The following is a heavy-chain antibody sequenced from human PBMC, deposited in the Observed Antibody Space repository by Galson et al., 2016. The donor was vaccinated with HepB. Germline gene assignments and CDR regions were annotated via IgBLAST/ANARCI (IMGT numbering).Heavy chain of an antibody. V-gene: IGHV4-4*07. Sequence: SETLSLTCIVSGGSIYGYWSWIRQPAGKGLEWIGRVYIGGGSEYNYSPSLKSRVTMSVDTSKNQFSLKLSSVTAADTAMYYCARGFWLHSHYSFDFWGQGTLVTVSS. J-gene: IGHJ4*02. CDR1: GGSIYGY. CDR2: VYIGGGS. D-gene: IGHD3-3*01. CDR3: ARGFWLHSHYSFDF.